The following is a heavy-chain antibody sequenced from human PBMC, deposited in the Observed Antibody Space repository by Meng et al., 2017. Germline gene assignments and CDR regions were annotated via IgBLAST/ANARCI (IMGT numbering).Heavy chain of an antibody. CDR2: IWYDGSNK. D-gene: IGHD4/OR15-4a*01. V-gene: IGHV3-33*01. Sequence: GGSLRLSCAASGFTFSSYGMHWVRQAPGKGLEWVAVIWYDGSNKYYADSVKGRFTISRDNSKNTLYLQMNSLRAEDTAVYYCARESTGLMVNFYFDYWGQGTLVTVSS. CDR1: GFTFSSYG. J-gene: IGHJ4*02. CDR3: ARESTGLMVNFYFDY.